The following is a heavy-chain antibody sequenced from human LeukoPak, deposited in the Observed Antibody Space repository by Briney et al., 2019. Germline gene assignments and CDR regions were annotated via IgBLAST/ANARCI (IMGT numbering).Heavy chain of an antibody. V-gene: IGHV1-2*02. D-gene: IGHD6-6*01. CDR2: INPNSGDT. J-gene: IGHJ6*03. CDR3: ARTKRIAARPASFHYYYYMDV. CDR1: GYTFNAYY. Sequence: GASVKVSCKASGYTFNAYYLHWVRQAPGQGLEWMGWINPNSGDTKYAQKFQGRVTMTRNTSISTAYTELSSLRSEDTAVYCCARTKRIAARPASFHYYYYMDVWGKGTTVTVSS.